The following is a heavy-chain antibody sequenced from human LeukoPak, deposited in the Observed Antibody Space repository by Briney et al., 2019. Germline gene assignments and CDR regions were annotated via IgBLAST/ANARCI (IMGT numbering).Heavy chain of an antibody. D-gene: IGHD3-10*01. CDR3: AKGGLYGSGSYAFDY. V-gene: IGHV1-46*01. CDR1: GYTFTSYY. Sequence: ASLKVSCKASGYTFTSYYMHWVRQAPGQGLEWLGIINPSGGSTSYAQKFQGRVTMTRDTSTSSVYMTLSSVGSEDADVYDCAKGGLYGSGSYAFDYWGQGTLVTVSS. CDR2: INPSGGST. J-gene: IGHJ4*02.